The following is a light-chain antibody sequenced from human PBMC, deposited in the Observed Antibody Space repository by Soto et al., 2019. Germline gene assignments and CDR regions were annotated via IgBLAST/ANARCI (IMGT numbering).Light chain of an antibody. CDR1: QSISSY. CDR2: AAS. CDR3: QQSYSTSIT. Sequence: DIQMTQSPSSLSGSVGDRVTITFRASQSISSYLNWYQQKPGKAPKLLIYAASSLQSGVPSRFSGSGSGTDFTLTISSLQPEDFATYYCQQSYSTSITFGQGTRLEIK. J-gene: IGKJ5*01. V-gene: IGKV1-39*01.